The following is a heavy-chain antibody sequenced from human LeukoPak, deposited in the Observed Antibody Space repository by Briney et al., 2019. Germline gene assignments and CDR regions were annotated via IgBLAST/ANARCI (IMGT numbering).Heavy chain of an antibody. Sequence: SETLSLTCTVSGGSISSYYWNWIRQPPGKGLEWIGYIYYSGSTNYNPSLKSRVTISVDTSKNQFSLKLSSVTAANTAVYYCAGRLWRRDGYNLSAFDIWGQGTMVTVSS. V-gene: IGHV4-59*01. CDR1: GGSISSYY. CDR2: IYYSGST. CDR3: AGRLWRRDGYNLSAFDI. J-gene: IGHJ3*02. D-gene: IGHD5-24*01.